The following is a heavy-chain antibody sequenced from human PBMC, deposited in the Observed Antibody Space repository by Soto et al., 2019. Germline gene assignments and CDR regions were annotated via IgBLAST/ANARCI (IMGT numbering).Heavy chain of an antibody. Sequence: SLRXSCTAXXXTFGDDAMSXFRQAPGKGLEWVGFIRSKAYGGTTEYAASVKGRFTISRDDSKSIAYLQMNSLKTEDTAVYYCTRQREQLVYYYYYGMDVWGQGTTVTVSS. D-gene: IGHD6-13*01. CDR1: XXTFGDDA. J-gene: IGHJ6*02. CDR3: TRQREQLVYYYYYGMDV. CDR2: IRSKAYGGTT. V-gene: IGHV3-49*03.